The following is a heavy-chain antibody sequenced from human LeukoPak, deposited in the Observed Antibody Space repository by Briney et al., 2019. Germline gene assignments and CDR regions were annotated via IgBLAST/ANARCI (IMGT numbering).Heavy chain of an antibody. CDR2: ISGSGGST. J-gene: IGHJ4*01. V-gene: IGHV3-23*01. CDR1: GFTFSSYA. Sequence: AGGSLRLSCAASGFTFSSYAMSWVRQAPGKGLEWASSISGSGGSTYYADSVKGRFTISRDNSKNTLYLQMNSLRGDDTAVYYCAKGRWVAATGAPFDYWGHGILVTVSS. D-gene: IGHD6-13*01. CDR3: AKGRWVAATGAPFDY.